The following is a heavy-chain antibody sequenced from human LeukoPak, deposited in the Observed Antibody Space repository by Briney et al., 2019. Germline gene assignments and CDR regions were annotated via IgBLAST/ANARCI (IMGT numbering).Heavy chain of an antibody. J-gene: IGHJ4*02. CDR1: GFTVSSNY. Sequence: PGGSLRLSCAASGFTVSSNYMSWVRQAPGKGLEWVSVIYSGGSTYYADSVKGRFTISRDNSKNTLYLQMNSLRAEDTAVYYCAKCIVVVAYLDYWGQGTLVTVSS. CDR2: IYSGGST. V-gene: IGHV3-66*01. CDR3: AKCIVVVAYLDY. D-gene: IGHD2-15*01.